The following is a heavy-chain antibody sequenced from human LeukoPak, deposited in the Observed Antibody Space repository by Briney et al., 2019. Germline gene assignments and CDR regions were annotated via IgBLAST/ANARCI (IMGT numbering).Heavy chain of an antibody. CDR1: GFTFSSHW. CDR2: INKDGSEQ. D-gene: IGHD6-13*01. V-gene: IGHV3-7*01. CDR3: TRGGATSSWYLFF. J-gene: IGHJ4*02. Sequence: GGSLRLSCAASGFTFSSHWMTWVRQAPGKGPEWVAGINKDGSEQYYVDSVKGRFTISRDNAKNSLSLQVSSLRAEDTAVYYCTRGGATSSWYLFFWGQGTLVTVSS.